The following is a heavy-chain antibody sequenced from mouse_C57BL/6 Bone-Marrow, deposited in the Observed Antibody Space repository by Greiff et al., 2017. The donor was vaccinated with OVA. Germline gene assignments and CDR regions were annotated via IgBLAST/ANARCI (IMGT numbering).Heavy chain of an antibody. CDR3: ARHTWDFDY. Sequence: EVKLMESGGDLVKPGGFLKLSCAASGFTFSSYGMSWVRQTPDKRLEWVATISSGGSYTYYPDSVKGRFTISRDNAKNTLYLQMSSLKSEDTAMYYCARHTWDFDYWGQGTTLTVSS. D-gene: IGHD4-1*01. J-gene: IGHJ2*01. CDR2: ISSGGSYT. CDR1: GFTFSSYG. V-gene: IGHV5-6*01.